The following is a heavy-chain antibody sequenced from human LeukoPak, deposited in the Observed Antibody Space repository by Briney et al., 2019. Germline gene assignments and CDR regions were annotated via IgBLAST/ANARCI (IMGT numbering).Heavy chain of an antibody. CDR3: ARGIAAASERAFDI. CDR2: IYSSGST. V-gene: IGHV4-4*07. CDR1: GGSISSYY. Sequence: SETLSLTCTVSGGSISSYYWSWIRQPAGKGLEWIGRIYSSGSTDYNPSLKSRVTMSADTSKNQFSLKMRSVTAADTAVYYCARGIAAASERAFDIWGQGTMVTVSS. J-gene: IGHJ3*02. D-gene: IGHD6-13*01.